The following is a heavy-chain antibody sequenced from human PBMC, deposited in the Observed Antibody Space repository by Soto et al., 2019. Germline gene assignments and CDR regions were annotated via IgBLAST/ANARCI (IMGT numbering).Heavy chain of an antibody. J-gene: IGHJ6*02. CDR3: ASSKKGMVRGVRNPYYYGMDV. CDR1: GGTFSSYT. CDR2: IIPILGIA. Sequence: SVKVSCKASGGTFSSYTISWVRQAPGQGLEWMGRIIPILGIANYAQKFQGRVTITADKSTSTAYMELSSLRSEDTAVYYCASSKKGMVRGVRNPYYYGMDVWGQGTTVTVSS. V-gene: IGHV1-69*02. D-gene: IGHD3-10*01.